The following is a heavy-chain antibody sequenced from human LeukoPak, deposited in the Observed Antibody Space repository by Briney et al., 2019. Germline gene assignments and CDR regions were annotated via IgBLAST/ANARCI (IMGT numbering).Heavy chain of an antibody. Sequence: SETLSLTCTVSGGSVSSGSYYWSWIRQPPGKGLEWIGSIYYSGSTYYNPSLKSRVTISVDTSKNQFSLKLSSVTAADTAVYYCDLTYYYDSSGYYLVEWGQGTLVTVSS. D-gene: IGHD3-22*01. J-gene: IGHJ4*02. V-gene: IGHV4-39*01. CDR3: DLTYYYDSSGYYLVE. CDR2: IYYSGST. CDR1: GGSVSSGSYY.